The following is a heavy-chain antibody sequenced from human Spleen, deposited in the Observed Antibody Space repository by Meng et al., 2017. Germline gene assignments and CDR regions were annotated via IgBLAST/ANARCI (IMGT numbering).Heavy chain of an antibody. Sequence: GESLKISCGASGFNFGDYQMHWVRQSPGKGLEWISRIVSGGGITNYADSVKGRFTISRDNAKNTLYLQMNSLGADDTAVYYCARDLGWVLFDYWGQGALVTVSS. V-gene: IGHV3-74*01. CDR1: GFNFGDYQ. J-gene: IGHJ4*02. CDR3: ARDLGWVLFDY. CDR2: IVSGGGIT. D-gene: IGHD3-3*01.